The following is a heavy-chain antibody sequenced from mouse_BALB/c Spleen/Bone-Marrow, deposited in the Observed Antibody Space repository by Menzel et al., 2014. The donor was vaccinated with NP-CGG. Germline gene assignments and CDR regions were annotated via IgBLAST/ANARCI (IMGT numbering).Heavy chain of an antibody. V-gene: IGHV1-69*02. CDR1: GYTFTSYW. J-gene: IGHJ4*01. Sequence: VQLQESGAELVKPGASVKLSCKASGYTFTSYWMHWVKQRPGQGLEWIGEIDPSDSYTNYNQNFKGKATLTVDKSSSTAYMQLSSLTSEDSAVYYCARRDYYRYAMDYWGQGTSVTVPS. CDR2: IDPSDSYT. CDR3: ARRDYYRYAMDY. D-gene: IGHD2-14*01.